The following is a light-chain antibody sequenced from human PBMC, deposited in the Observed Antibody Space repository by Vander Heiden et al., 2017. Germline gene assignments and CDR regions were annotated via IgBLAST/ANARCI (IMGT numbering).Light chain of an antibody. J-gene: IGKJ2*01. Sequence: EIVFTHSPGTLSLSPGESATLSCRASQSFSASYLAWYQQKPGQAPRLLMYGVSRRATGIPDRFSGSGSGTDFTLTISRLEPEDFAVYYCQQYISSLYTFGQGTKLEMK. CDR1: QSFSASY. CDR2: GVS. CDR3: QQYISSLYT. V-gene: IGKV3-20*01.